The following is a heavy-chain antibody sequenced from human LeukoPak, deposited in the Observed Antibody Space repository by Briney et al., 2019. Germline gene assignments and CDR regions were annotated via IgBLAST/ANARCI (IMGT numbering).Heavy chain of an antibody. Sequence: GSLRLSCAASGFTFSSFWMHWVRQAPGKGLEWIGSIYYSGSTYYNPSLKSRVTISVDTSKNQFSLKLSSVTAADTAVYYCARHPLGKQGTLDYWGQGTLVTVSS. CDR2: IYYSGST. V-gene: IGHV4-39*01. CDR3: ARHPLGKQGTLDY. J-gene: IGHJ4*02. CDR1: GFTFSSFW. D-gene: IGHD1-14*01.